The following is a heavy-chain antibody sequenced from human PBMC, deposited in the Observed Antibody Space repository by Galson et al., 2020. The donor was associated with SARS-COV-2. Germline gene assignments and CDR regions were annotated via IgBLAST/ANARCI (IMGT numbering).Heavy chain of an antibody. Sequence: KIGESLKISCAASGFTFSTYSMNWVRQAPGKGLEWVSSISSSGDYIYYTDSVRGRFTISRDNAKNSLYLQVNSLRAEDTAVYYCVRDRSNRASIAPRGYFDYWGQGTLVTVSS. V-gene: IGHV3-21*01. CDR1: GFTFSTYS. D-gene: IGHD6-6*01. CDR2: ISSSGDYI. J-gene: IGHJ4*02. CDR3: VRDRSNRASIAPRGYFDY.